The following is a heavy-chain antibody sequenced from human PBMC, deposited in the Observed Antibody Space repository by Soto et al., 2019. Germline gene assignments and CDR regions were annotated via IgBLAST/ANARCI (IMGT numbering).Heavy chain of an antibody. J-gene: IGHJ6*02. V-gene: IGHV1-18*01. CDR2: ISAYNGNT. CDR3: ASGATGGIVVVPAAMPYYYYGMDV. D-gene: IGHD2-2*01. CDR1: GYTFTSYG. Sequence: ASVKVSCKASGYTFTSYGISWVRQAPGQGLEWMGWISAYNGNTNYSQKFQGRVTITRDTSASTAYMELSSLRSEDTAVYYCASGATGGIVVVPAAMPYYYYGMDVWGQGTTVTVSS.